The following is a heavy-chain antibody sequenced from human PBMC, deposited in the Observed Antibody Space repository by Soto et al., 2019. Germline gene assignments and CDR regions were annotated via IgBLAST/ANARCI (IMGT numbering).Heavy chain of an antibody. V-gene: IGHV5-51*01. Sequence: GESLKISCKSSGYSFTDYWIGWVRQMPGKGLEWMGIIYPGDSDARYSPSFQGQVTISVDTSINTAFLRWSSLTASDTAMYYCARQADYNILTGYFYYFDYWGQGSLVTVSS. J-gene: IGHJ4*02. D-gene: IGHD3-9*01. CDR3: ARQADYNILTGYFYYFDY. CDR2: IYPGDSDA. CDR1: GYSFTDYW.